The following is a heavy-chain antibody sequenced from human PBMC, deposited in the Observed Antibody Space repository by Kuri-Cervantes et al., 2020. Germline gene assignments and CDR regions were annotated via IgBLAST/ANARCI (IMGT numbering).Heavy chain of an antibody. Sequence: SETLSLTCTVSGDSISSSIYYWGWIRQPPGKGLEWIGSIYYSGSTYYNPSLKSRVTISVDTSKNQFSLKLSSVTAADTAVYYCARVDGASYGFNDYWGQGTLVTVSS. CDR2: IYYSGST. D-gene: IGHD5-18*01. CDR3: ARVDGASYGFNDY. J-gene: IGHJ4*02. V-gene: IGHV4-39*01. CDR1: GDSISSSIYY.